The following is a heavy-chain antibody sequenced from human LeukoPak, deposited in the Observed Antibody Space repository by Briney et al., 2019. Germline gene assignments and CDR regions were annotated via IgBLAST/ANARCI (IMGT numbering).Heavy chain of an antibody. J-gene: IGHJ4*02. CDR3: AKGPSYGEH. CDR1: GFTFSSYG. V-gene: IGHV3-30*18. CDR2: ISYDGSNK. Sequence: GGSLRLSCAASGFTFSSYGMHWVRQAPGKGLEWVAVISYDGSNKYYADSVKGRFTISRDNSKNTLYLQMNSLRAEDTAVYYCAKGPSYGEHWGQGTLVTVSS. D-gene: IGHD5-18*01.